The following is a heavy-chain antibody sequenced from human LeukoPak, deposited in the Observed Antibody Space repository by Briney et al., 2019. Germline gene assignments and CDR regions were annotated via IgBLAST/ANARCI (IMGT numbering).Heavy chain of an antibody. Sequence: VASVKVSCKASGGTFSSYAISWVRQAPGQGLEWMGRIIPIFGTANYAQKFQGRVTITTDEPTSTAYMGPSSLRSEDTAVYYCAREYSYGYEVSAFDIWGQGTMVTVSS. V-gene: IGHV1-69*05. D-gene: IGHD5-18*01. CDR1: GGTFSSYA. J-gene: IGHJ3*02. CDR3: AREYSYGYEVSAFDI. CDR2: IIPIFGTA.